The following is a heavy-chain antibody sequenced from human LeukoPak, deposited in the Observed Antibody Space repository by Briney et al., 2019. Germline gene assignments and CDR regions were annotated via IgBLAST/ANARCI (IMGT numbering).Heavy chain of an antibody. J-gene: IGHJ6*02. V-gene: IGHV3-48*04. CDR3: ASSVYYYYGMDV. CDR1: GFTFSIYA. Sequence: GGSLRLSCAASGFTFSIYAMTWVRQAPGKGLEWVSYISSSGSTIYYADSVKGRFTISRDDAKNSLYLQMNSLRAEDTAVYYCASSVYYYYGMDVWGQGTTVTVSS. CDR2: ISSSGSTI.